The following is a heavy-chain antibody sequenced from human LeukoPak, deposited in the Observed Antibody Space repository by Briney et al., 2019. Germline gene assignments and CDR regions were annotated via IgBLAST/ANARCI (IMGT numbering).Heavy chain of an antibody. CDR3: ARDSIAGYSLSW. CDR1: GGFIINGKW. CDR2: ISHSGSP. D-gene: IGHD3-9*01. Sequence: PSETLSLTCGVSGGFIINGKWWSWVRQPPGKGLEWIGEISHSGSPNYNPSLKGRLTISVDTAKNQFSLKLSSVTAADTAVYYCARDSIAGYSLSWWGQGTLVTVSS. J-gene: IGHJ4*02. V-gene: IGHV4/OR15-8*01.